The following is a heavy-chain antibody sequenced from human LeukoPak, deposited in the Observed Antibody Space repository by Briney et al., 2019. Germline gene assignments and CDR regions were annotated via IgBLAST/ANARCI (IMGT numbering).Heavy chain of an antibody. V-gene: IGHV1-2*02. Sequence: ASVKVSCKASGYTFTSYAIHWVRQAPGQGLEWMGWINPNSGGTNYAQKFQGRVTMTRDTSISTAYMELSRLRSDDTAVYYCARVGDIVVVTGSFDYWGQGTLVTVSS. J-gene: IGHJ4*02. D-gene: IGHD2-21*02. CDR3: ARVGDIVVVTGSFDY. CDR1: GYTFTSYA. CDR2: INPNSGGT.